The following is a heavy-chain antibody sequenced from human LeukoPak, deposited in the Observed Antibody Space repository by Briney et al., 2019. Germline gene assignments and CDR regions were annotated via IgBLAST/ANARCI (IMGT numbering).Heavy chain of an antibody. CDR1: GGAFSSYA. CDR2: IIHLFGTP. J-gene: IGHJ4*02. V-gene: IGHV1-69*06. CDR3: AAMYTVREVIIGDDY. D-gene: IGHD3-10*01. Sequence: SVKVSCKASGGAFSSYALSWVRQAPGQGLEWMGGIIHLFGTPNYAQKFQGRVTITADISTTTVYMDLNSLRSEDTAVYYCAAMYTVREVIIGDDYWGQGTLVTVSS.